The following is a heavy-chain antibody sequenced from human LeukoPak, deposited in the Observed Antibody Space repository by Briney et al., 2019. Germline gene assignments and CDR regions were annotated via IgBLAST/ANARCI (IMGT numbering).Heavy chain of an antibody. J-gene: IGHJ4*02. V-gene: IGHV4-39*07. CDR2: IYYSGST. Sequence: SETLSLTCTVSGGSISSSSYYWGWIRQPPGKGLEWIGSIYYSGSTYYNPSLKSRVTISVDTSKNQFSLKLSSVTAADTAVYYCARSGGTYYHDSSGYYIFDYWGQGTLVTVSS. CDR1: GGSISSSSYY. D-gene: IGHD3-22*01. CDR3: ARSGGTYYHDSSGYYIFDY.